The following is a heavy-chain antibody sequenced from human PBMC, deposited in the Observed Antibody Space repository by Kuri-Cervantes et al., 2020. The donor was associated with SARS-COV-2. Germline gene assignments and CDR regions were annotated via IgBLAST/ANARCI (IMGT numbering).Heavy chain of an antibody. Sequence: SVKVSCKASGGTFRNYGFSWVRQAPGQRLEWMGGIIPILCPANYAPRLQGSATITADQSTNIPYVELNCLTSEDTAVYYCARGGMATPYYAMDVWGQGTTVTVSS. CDR1: GGTFRNYG. D-gene: IGHD5-24*01. V-gene: IGHV1-69*10. CDR3: ARGGMATPYYAMDV. J-gene: IGHJ6*02. CDR2: IIPILCPA.